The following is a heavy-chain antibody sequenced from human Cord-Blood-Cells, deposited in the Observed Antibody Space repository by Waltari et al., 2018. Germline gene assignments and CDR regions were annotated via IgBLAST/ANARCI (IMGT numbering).Heavy chain of an antibody. Sequence: QVQLQQWGAGLLKPSETLSLTCAVYGGSFSGYYWSCIRQPPGKGLEWMGASNPSGSTNYSPSLKSRVAISVDTSKNRFPLQLRSVTAADTAVYYCARGYGGLTGTTSDHCDYWGQGTLVTVSS. J-gene: IGHJ4*02. CDR3: ARGYGGLTGTTSDHCDY. D-gene: IGHD1-1*01. CDR1: GGSFSGYY. V-gene: IGHV4-34*01. CDR2: SNPSGST.